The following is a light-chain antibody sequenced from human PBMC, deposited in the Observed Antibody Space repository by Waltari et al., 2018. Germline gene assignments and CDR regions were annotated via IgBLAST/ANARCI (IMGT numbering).Light chain of an antibody. Sequence: IVMTQSPFSLPVTPGEPASISCRSSQSLLYSNGYTYLDWYLQKPGQPPQLLIYLVSNRASGVPDRFSGSGSGTDFTLKINRVEAEDVGVYYCMQALEAPLTFGGGTKVEIK. CDR3: MQALEAPLT. J-gene: IGKJ4*01. CDR2: LVS. V-gene: IGKV2-28*01. CDR1: QSLLYSNGYTY.